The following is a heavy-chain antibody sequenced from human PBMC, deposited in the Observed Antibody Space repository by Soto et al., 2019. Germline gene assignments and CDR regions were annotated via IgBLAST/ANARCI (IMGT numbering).Heavy chain of an antibody. CDR2: INHSGST. Sequence: PSETLSLTCALYGGSFGGYYWSWIPQAPGKGLEGIGEINHSGSTNYNPSLKSRVTISVDTSKNQFSLKLSAVTAADTAVYYCARGGSGSPLLSENYYYYGMDVWGQGTTVTVS. V-gene: IGHV4-34*01. CDR1: GGSFGGYY. J-gene: IGHJ6*02. CDR3: ARGGSGSPLLSENYYYYGMDV. D-gene: IGHD3-10*01.